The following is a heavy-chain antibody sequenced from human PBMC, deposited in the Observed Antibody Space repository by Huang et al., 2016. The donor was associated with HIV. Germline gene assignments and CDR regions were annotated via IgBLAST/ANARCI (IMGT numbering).Heavy chain of an antibody. CDR3: ARHPYDFWSGFGRAGDGHDAFDI. V-gene: IGHV4-39*01. CDR1: GCSISSSSYY. J-gene: IGHJ3*02. D-gene: IGHD3-3*01. Sequence: QLQLQESGPGLVKPSETLSLTCTVSGCSISSSSYYWGWIRQPPGTGLGWIWGMKSRGTTYYNPSIKGRVTISVDTSKNQFSRKLSSVTAADTAVYYCARHPYDFWSGFGRAGDGHDAFDIWGQGTMVTVSS. CDR2: MKSRGTT.